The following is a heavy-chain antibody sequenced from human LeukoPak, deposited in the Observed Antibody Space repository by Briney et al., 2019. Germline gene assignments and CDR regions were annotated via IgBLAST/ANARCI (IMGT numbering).Heavy chain of an antibody. V-gene: IGHV4-59*01. Sequence: SETLSLTCSVSGGSISSYYWSWIRQPPGKGLEWIGYIYYSGSTNYNPSPKSRVTISVDTSKNQFSLKLSSVTAADTAVYYCARGESGYCSGGSCYDYWGQGTLVTVSS. D-gene: IGHD2-15*01. J-gene: IGHJ4*02. CDR1: GGSISSYY. CDR2: IYYSGST. CDR3: ARGESGYCSGGSCYDY.